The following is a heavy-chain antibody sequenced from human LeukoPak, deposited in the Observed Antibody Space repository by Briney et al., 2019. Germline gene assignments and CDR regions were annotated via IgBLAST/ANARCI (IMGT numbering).Heavy chain of an antibody. CDR1: GFTFSSYA. J-gene: IGHJ4*02. V-gene: IGHV3-30-3*01. CDR2: ISYDGSNK. D-gene: IGHD4-17*01. CDR3: ARSTVTIGSIDY. Sequence: GGSLRLSCAASGFTFSSYAMPWVRQAPGKGLEWVAVISYDGSNKYYADSVKGRFTISRDNSKNTLYLQMNSLRAEDTAVYYCARSTVTIGSIDYWGQGTLVTVSS.